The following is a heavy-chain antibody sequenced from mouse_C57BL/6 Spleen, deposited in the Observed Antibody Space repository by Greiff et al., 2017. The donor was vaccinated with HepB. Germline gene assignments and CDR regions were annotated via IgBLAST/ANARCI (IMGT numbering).Heavy chain of an antibody. CDR1: GYTFTSYW. J-gene: IGHJ4*01. D-gene: IGHD2-5*01. CDR3: ARPGYSNYGAMDY. Sequence: QVQLQQPGAELVRPGTSVKLSCKASGYTFTSYWMHWVKQRPGQGLEWIGVIDPSDSYTNYNQKFKGKATLTVDTSSSTAYMQLSSLTSEDSAVYYCARPGYSNYGAMDYWGQGTSVAVSS. CDR2: IDPSDSYT. V-gene: IGHV1-59*01.